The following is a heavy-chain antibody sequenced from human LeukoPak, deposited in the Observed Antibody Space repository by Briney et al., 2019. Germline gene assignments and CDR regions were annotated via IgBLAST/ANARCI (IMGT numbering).Heavy chain of an antibody. D-gene: IGHD6-13*01. CDR3: AKDRETTASGTFDY. CDR2: ISEDGINK. J-gene: IGHJ4*02. Sequence: GGSLRLSRAASGFTFSNYGMHCVRQAPGKGLEWVAGISEDGINKYYADSVKARFTISRDNSNNTLFLQMNNLRADDTAVYYCAKDRETTASGTFDYWGQGVLVTVSS. CDR1: GFTFSNYG. V-gene: IGHV3-30*18.